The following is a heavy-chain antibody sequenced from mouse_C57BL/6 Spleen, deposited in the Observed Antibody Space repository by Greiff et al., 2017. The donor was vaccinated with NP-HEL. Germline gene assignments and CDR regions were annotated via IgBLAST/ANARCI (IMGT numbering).Heavy chain of an antibody. J-gene: IGHJ3*01. CDR1: GFTFSSYA. V-gene: IGHV5-4*01. Sequence: EVKLVESGGGLVKPGGSLKLSCAASGFTFSSYAMSWVRQTPEKRLEWVATISDGGSYTYYPDNVKGRFTISRDNAKNHLYLQMSHLKSEDTAMYYCARDPAGFAYWGQGTLVTVSA. CDR3: ARDPAGFAY. CDR2: ISDGGSYT.